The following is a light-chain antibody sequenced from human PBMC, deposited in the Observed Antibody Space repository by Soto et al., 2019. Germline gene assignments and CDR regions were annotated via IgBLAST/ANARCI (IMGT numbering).Light chain of an antibody. CDR2: AAY. Sequence: DIHMTQSPSTLSASVGDRVTITCRASQSISSYLNWYQQKPGKAPKLMIYAAYSLQSGVPSRFSGSGSGTDFTLTISSLQPEDFATYSCQQSYSTPPWTCGQGTKVDIK. V-gene: IGKV1-39*01. CDR3: QQSYSTPPWT. J-gene: IGKJ1*01. CDR1: QSISSY.